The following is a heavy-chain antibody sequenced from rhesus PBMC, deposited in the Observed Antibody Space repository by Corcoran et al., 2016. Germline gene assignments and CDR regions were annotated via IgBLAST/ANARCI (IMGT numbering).Heavy chain of an antibody. Sequence: QVQLQESGPGLVKPSETLSLTCAVSGYSISSGYGWSWIRQPPGKGLEWIGYIGGSSGSTNYNPPLKSRVTISKDTSKNQFSLKLTSVTAADTAVYYCARALAGTTDYWGQGVLVTVSS. CDR1: GYSISSGYG. CDR2: IGGSSGST. D-gene: IGHD1-14*01. J-gene: IGHJ4*01. V-gene: IGHV4-127*01. CDR3: ARALAGTTDY.